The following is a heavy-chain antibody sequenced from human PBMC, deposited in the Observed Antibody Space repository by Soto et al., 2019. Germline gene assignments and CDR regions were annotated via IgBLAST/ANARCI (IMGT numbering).Heavy chain of an antibody. CDR3: AAKDFWSGYLSPDDAFDI. CDR1: GFTFTSSA. Sequence: GASVKVSCKASGFTFTSSAMQWVRQARGQRLEWIGWIVVGSGNTNYAQKFQERVTITRDMSTSTAYMELSSLRSEDTAVYYCAAKDFWSGYLSPDDAFDIWGQGTMVTVSS. CDR2: IVVGSGNT. J-gene: IGHJ3*02. V-gene: IGHV1-58*02. D-gene: IGHD3-3*01.